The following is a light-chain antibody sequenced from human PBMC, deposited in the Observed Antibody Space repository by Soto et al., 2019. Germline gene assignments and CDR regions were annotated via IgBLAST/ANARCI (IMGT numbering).Light chain of an antibody. CDR3: HHYGGSQYT. Sequence: EIVLTQSPGTLSLSPGDGATLSCRASQTVGSSFLGWYQQKPGQAPRLIMYGASNRATGIPDRFTGRGSGTDFTLTISRPDPEDFAVYYCHHYGGSQYTFGQGTKLEI. V-gene: IGKV3-20*01. CDR1: QTVGSSF. J-gene: IGKJ2*01. CDR2: GAS.